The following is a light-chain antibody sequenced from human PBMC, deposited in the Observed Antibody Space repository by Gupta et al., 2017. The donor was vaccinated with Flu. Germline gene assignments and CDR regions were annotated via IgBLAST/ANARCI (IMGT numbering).Light chain of an antibody. CDR2: KDS. CDR1: ALPKRY. V-gene: IGLV3-25*03. J-gene: IGLJ1*01. CDR3: QSADSSGTYV. Sequence: PGQTARITCSGDALPKRYAYWYQQKPGQAPVLVIYKDSERPSGIPERFSGSSSGTTVTLTISGVQAEDEADYYCQSADSSGTYVFGTGTKVTVL.